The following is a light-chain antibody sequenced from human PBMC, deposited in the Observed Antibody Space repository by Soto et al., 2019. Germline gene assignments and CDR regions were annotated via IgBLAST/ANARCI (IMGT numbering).Light chain of an antibody. CDR1: QTVPSRY. V-gene: IGKV3-20*01. Sequence: EIVLTQSPGTPSLSPGERATLSCRASQTVPSRYLAWYQQKAGQAPRLLVFDASTRATGIPDRFSGSGSGTDFTLTISRLEPEDFAVYYCLQFAISPKTFGQGTKVEIK. CDR3: LQFAISPKT. J-gene: IGKJ1*01. CDR2: DAS.